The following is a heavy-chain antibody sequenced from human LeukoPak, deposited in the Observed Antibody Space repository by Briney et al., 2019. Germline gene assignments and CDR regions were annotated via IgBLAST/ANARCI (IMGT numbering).Heavy chain of an antibody. V-gene: IGHV3-23*01. J-gene: IGHJ4*02. CDR1: GFTFSSYA. D-gene: IGHD3-9*01. CDR2: ISGSGGST. Sequence: GGSLRLSCAASGFTFSSYAMSWVRQAPGKGLEWVSAISGSGGSTYYADSVKGRFTISRDNPKNTLYLQMNSLRAEDTAVYYCAKDERYFDWLPNPFDYWGQGTLVTVSS. CDR3: AKDERYFDWLPNPFDY.